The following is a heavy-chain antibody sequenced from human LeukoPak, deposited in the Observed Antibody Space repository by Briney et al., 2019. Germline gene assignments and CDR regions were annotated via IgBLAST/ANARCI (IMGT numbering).Heavy chain of an antibody. Sequence: ASVKVSCKASGYTFTNYGINWVRQAPGQGLEWMGWISAYNGKTNHAQNLQGRVTMTTDTSTSTAYMELRSLRSDDTAVYCCARERRYCSSSSCYWDAFDIWGQGTMVTVSS. CDR1: GYTFTNYG. D-gene: IGHD2-2*01. CDR3: ARERRYCSSSSCYWDAFDI. J-gene: IGHJ3*02. V-gene: IGHV1-18*01. CDR2: ISAYNGKT.